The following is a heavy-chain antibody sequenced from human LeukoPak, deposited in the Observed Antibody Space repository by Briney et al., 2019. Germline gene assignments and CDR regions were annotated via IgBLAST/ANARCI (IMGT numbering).Heavy chain of an antibody. J-gene: IGHJ4*02. Sequence: PGGSLRLSGVASGFTFTNYWMHWVRQAPGKGLVWVARMNSDASSTSYADSVKGRFSISRDNAKKTLYLQMNSLRAEDTAVYYCARGPDYGGPLRGQGTLVTVSP. V-gene: IGHV3-74*01. CDR1: GFTFTNYW. CDR2: MNSDASST. D-gene: IGHD4-23*01. CDR3: ARGPDYGGPL.